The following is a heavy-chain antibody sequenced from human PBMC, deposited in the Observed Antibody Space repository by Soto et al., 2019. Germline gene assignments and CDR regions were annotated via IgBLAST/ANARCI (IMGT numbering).Heavy chain of an antibody. V-gene: IGHV4-31*03. J-gene: IGHJ5*02. CDR3: ARLRIATNNYKWFDP. CDR2: IYVTGAV. Sequence: SETLSLTCIVSGAALNSGNYYWSWIRQVPGKGLEWIGHIYVTGAVDYNPSLGDRITISQDTSERQFSLNLRLVTAADTAVYYCARLRIATNNYKWFDPWGQGTLVTVSS. D-gene: IGHD2-21*01. CDR1: GAALNSGNYY.